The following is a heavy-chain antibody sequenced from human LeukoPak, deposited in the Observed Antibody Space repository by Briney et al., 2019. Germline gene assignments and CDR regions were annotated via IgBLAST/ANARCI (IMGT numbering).Heavy chain of an antibody. V-gene: IGHV1-69*04. D-gene: IGHD3-22*01. CDR1: GYTFTSYG. J-gene: IGHJ4*02. Sequence: SVKVSCKASGYTFTSYGISWVRQAPGQGLEWMGRIIPILGIANYAQKFQGRVTITADKSTSTAYMELSSLRSEDTAVYYCARVGYYDSSGYYGGSSDYWGQGTLVTVSS. CDR2: IIPILGIA. CDR3: ARVGYYDSSGYYGGSSDY.